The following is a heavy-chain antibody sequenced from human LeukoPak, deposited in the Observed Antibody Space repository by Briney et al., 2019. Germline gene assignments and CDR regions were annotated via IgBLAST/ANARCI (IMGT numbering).Heavy chain of an antibody. CDR2: INHNGNVN. CDR1: GFTFSSYW. D-gene: IGHD3-16*01. CDR3: ARGGGLDV. Sequence: GGSLRLSCAASGFTFSSYWMNWTRQAPGKGLEWVASINHNGNVNYYVDSVKGRFTISRDNAKNSLYLQMSNLRAEDTAVYFCARGGGLDVWGQGATVTVSS. V-gene: IGHV3-7*03. J-gene: IGHJ6*02.